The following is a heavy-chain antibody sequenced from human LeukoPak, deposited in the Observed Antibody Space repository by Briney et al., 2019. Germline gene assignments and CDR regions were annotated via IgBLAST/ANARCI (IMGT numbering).Heavy chain of an antibody. J-gene: IGHJ4*02. CDR3: ARGVSLSPDY. CDR1: GYTFTNYD. CDR2: MNPNSGNT. Sequence: ASVKVSCKASGYTFTNYDINWVRQATGQGLEWMGRMNPNSGNTGYAQKFQGRVTITRNTSISTAYMELSSLRSEDTAMYYCARGVSLSPDYWGQGTLVTVSS. V-gene: IGHV1-8*03. D-gene: IGHD2-2*01.